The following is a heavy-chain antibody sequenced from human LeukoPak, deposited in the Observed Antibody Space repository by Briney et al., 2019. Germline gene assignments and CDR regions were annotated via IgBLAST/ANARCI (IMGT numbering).Heavy chain of an antibody. CDR1: GYTFTSYY. V-gene: IGHV1-46*01. J-gene: IGHJ3*02. Sequence: GASVKVSCKASGYTFTSYYMHWVRQAPGQGLEWMGIINPSGGSTSYAQKFQGRVTMTRDTSISTAYMELSSLRSDDTAVYYCARDRGGDAFDIWGQGTMVTVSS. D-gene: IGHD3-10*01. CDR3: ARDRGGDAFDI. CDR2: INPSGGST.